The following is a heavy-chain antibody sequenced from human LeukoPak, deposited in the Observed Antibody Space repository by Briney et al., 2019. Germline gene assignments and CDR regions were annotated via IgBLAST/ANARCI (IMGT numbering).Heavy chain of an antibody. V-gene: IGHV1-18*01. CDR1: GYTFTSYG. Sequence: ASVKVSCKASGYTFTSYGISWVRQAPGQGLEWMGWISAYNGNTNYAQKLQGRVTMTTDTSTSTAYMELRSLRSDDTAVYYCARDQRPHYDFWSGYYTFDYWGQGTLVTVSS. CDR3: ARDQRPHYDFWSGYYTFDY. CDR2: ISAYNGNT. J-gene: IGHJ4*02. D-gene: IGHD3-3*01.